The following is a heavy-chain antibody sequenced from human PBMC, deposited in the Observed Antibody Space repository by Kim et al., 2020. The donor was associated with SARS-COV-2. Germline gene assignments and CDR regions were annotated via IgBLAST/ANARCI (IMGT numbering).Heavy chain of an antibody. V-gene: IGHV3-21*01. Sequence: GGSLRLSCVVSGFTFSSYSMNWVRQAPGKGLEWVSSISTSHTYYADSVKGRFTISRDNAKNSLFLQMNSLRAEDTAVYYCATYGGYYGSGSKKSDYWGQGTLVTVSS. CDR3: ATYGGYYGSGSKKSDY. J-gene: IGHJ4*02. CDR2: ISTSHT. CDR1: GFTFSSYS. D-gene: IGHD3-10*01.